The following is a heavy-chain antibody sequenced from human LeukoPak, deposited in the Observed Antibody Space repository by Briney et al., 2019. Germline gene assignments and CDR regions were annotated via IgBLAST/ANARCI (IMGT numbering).Heavy chain of an antibody. V-gene: IGHV4-39*07. CDR3: ARDTYYYDSSGYYPHGKHAFDI. CDR1: GDSISSSSSY. CDR2: IYYSGST. Sequence: SETLSLTCTVSGDSISSSSSYWGWIRQPPGEGLEWIGSIYYSGSTYYNTSLKSRVTISVDTSKNQFSLKLSSVTAADTAVYYCARDTYYYDSSGYYPHGKHAFDIWGQGTMVTVSS. J-gene: IGHJ3*02. D-gene: IGHD3-22*01.